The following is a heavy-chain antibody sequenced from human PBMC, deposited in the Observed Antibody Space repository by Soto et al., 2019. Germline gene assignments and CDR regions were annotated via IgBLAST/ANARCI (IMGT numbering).Heavy chain of an antibody. Sequence: SETLSLTCTVSGGSISSYYWSWIRQPAGKGLEWIGRIYTSGSTNYNPSLRSRVTMSVDTSKNQFSLKLSSVTAADTAVYYCARACSSNSCYDVFDYWGQGTLVTVSS. D-gene: IGHD2-2*01. CDR3: ARACSSNSCYDVFDY. CDR2: IYTSGST. J-gene: IGHJ4*02. CDR1: GGSISSYY. V-gene: IGHV4-4*07.